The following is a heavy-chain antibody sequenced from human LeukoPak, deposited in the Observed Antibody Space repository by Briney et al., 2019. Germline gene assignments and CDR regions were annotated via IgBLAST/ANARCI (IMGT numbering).Heavy chain of an antibody. J-gene: IGHJ4*02. D-gene: IGHD3-10*01. CDR1: GFTFSSYG. Sequence: GGSLRLSCAASGFTFSSYGMHWVRQAPGKGLEWVAVIWYDGSNKYYTDSVKGRFTISRDNSKNTLYLQMNSLRAEDTAVYYCAKQAMVRGVILVGYYFDYWGQGTLVTVAS. V-gene: IGHV3-33*06. CDR3: AKQAMVRGVILVGYYFDY. CDR2: IWYDGSNK.